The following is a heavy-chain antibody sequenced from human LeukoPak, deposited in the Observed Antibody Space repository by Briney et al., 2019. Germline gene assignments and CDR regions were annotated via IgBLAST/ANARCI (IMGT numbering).Heavy chain of an antibody. V-gene: IGHV3-30*02. J-gene: IGHJ4*02. CDR1: GFTFSSYG. D-gene: IGHD3-22*01. CDR2: IRYDGSNK. CDR3: AKDDLFMGTEITTFDY. Sequence: GGSLRLSCAASGFTFSSYGMHWVRQAPGKGLEWVAFIRYDGSNKYYADSVKGRFTISRDNSKNTLYLQMNSLRLEDTAVYYCAKDDLFMGTEITTFDYWGEGTLVTVSS.